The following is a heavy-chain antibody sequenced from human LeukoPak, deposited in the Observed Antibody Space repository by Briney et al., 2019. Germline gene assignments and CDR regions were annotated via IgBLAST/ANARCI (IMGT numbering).Heavy chain of an antibody. D-gene: IGHD1-26*01. J-gene: IGHJ4*02. CDR2: ISSSSYI. CDR1: GFTFSSYS. Sequence: GGSLRLSCAASGFTFSSYSMNWVRQAPGKGLEWVSSISSSSYIYYADSVKGRFTISRDNAKNSLYLQMNSLRAEDTAVYYCARALGVGASYGPFDYWGQGTLVTVSS. V-gene: IGHV3-21*01. CDR3: ARALGVGASYGPFDY.